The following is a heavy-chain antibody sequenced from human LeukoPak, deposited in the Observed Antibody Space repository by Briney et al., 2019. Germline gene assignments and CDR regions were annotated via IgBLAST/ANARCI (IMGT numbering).Heavy chain of an antibody. V-gene: IGHV1-69*05. J-gene: IGHJ4*02. CDR2: IIPIFGTA. Sequence: GASVKVSCKASGYTFTGYYMHWVRQAPGQGLEWMGGIIPIFGTANYAQKLQGRVTITTDESTSTAYMELSSLRSEDTAVYYCARDIAAAGNYWGQGTLVTVSS. D-gene: IGHD6-13*01. CDR3: ARDIAAAGNY. CDR1: GYTFTGYY.